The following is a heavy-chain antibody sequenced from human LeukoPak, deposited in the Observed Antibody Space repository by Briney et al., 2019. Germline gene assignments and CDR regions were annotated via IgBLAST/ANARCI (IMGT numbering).Heavy chain of an antibody. J-gene: IGHJ3*02. D-gene: IGHD4-17*01. CDR2: IYYSGST. V-gene: IGHV4-59*01. Sequence: SETLSLTCTVSGGSISSYYWSWIRQPPGKGLEWIGYIYYSGSTNYNPSLRSRVTISVDTSMNQFSLKLSSVTAADTAVYYCARDSTVADDAFDIWGQGTMVTVSS. CDR3: ARDSTVADDAFDI. CDR1: GGSISSYY.